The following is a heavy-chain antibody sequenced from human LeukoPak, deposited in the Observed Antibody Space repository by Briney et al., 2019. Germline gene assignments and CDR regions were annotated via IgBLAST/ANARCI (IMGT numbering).Heavy chain of an antibody. CDR1: GFTFSSYW. D-gene: IGHD3-16*01. CDR3: ARGWGNTPWNPIFDY. Sequence: TGGSLRLSCAASGFTFSSYWMSWVRQAPGRGLEWVANIKQDGSEKYYVDSLKGRFTISRDNAKNSLYLQMNSLRAEDTAVYYLARGWGNTPWNPIFDYGAREPLVTVSS. V-gene: IGHV3-7*04. J-gene: IGHJ4*02. CDR2: IKQDGSEK.